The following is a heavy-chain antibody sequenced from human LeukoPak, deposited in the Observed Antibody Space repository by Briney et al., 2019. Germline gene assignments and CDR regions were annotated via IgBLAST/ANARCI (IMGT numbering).Heavy chain of an antibody. CDR1: GFTFSSYA. J-gene: IGHJ4*02. CDR3: ARDSQLAMVRGVISY. CDR2: ISYDGSNK. V-gene: IGHV3-30-3*01. D-gene: IGHD3-10*01. Sequence: GRSLRLSCAASGFTFSSYAMHWVRQAPGKGLEWVAVISYDGSNKYYADSVKGRFTISRDNSKNTLYLQMNSLRAEDTAVYYCARDSQLAMVRGVISYWGQGTLVTVSS.